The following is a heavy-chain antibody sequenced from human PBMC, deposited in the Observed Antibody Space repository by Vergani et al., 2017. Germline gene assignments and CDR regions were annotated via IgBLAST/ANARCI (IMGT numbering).Heavy chain of an antibody. J-gene: IGHJ5*02. Sequence: QVQLQESGPGLLKTSETLSLTCNVSGVSITRGNYWTWIRQTAERRLEWMGRVYPSGTTNYNPSLNGRVTIFVDKSKNLLSLRLNSVTAADTAVYYCARGETRTDWFDPWGQGTLVTVSS. CDR1: GVSITRGNY. CDR2: VYPSGTT. D-gene: IGHD3/OR15-3a*01. CDR3: ARGETRTDWFDP. V-gene: IGHV4-61*02.